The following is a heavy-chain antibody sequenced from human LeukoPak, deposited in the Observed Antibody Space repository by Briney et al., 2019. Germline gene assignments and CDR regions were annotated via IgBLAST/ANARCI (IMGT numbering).Heavy chain of an antibody. CDR1: GGSISSYY. J-gene: IGHJ3*02. CDR2: IYYSGST. D-gene: IGHD2-2*01. CDR3: ARGGGVRYCSSTSCQGDAFDI. Sequence: SETLSLTCTVSGGSISSYYWSWIRQPPGKGLEWIGYIYYSGSTNYNPSLKSRVTISVDTSKNQFSLKLSSVTAADTAVYYCARGGGVRYCSSTSCQGDAFDIWGQGTMVTVSS. V-gene: IGHV4-59*01.